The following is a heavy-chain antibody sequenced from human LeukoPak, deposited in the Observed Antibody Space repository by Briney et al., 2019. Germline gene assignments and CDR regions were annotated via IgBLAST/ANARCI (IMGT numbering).Heavy chain of an antibody. J-gene: IGHJ4*02. CDR1: GGSISSYY. V-gene: IGHV4-4*07. CDR2: IYNSGST. CDR3: ARGNSSGWYFAY. Sequence: SETLSLTCTVSGGSISSYYGSWIRQPAGKGLAWIGRIYNSGSTNYNPSLKSRVTMSVDTSKNQFSLKLSSVTAADTAVYYCARGNSSGWYFAYWGQGTLVTVSS. D-gene: IGHD6-19*01.